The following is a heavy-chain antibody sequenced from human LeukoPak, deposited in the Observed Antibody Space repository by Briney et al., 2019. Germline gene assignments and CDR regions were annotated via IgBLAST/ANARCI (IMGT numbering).Heavy chain of an antibody. J-gene: IGHJ5*02. CDR2: ISSSSSYI. D-gene: IGHD2-2*01. CDR3: ARAPARYCSSTSCYGFDP. CDR1: RFTFSSYS. Sequence: AGGSLRLSCAASRFTFSSYSMNWVRQAPGKGLEWVSSISSSSSYIYYADSVKGRFTISRDNAKNSLYLQMNSLRAEDTAVYYCARAPARYCSSTSCYGFDPWGQGTLVTVSS. V-gene: IGHV3-21*01.